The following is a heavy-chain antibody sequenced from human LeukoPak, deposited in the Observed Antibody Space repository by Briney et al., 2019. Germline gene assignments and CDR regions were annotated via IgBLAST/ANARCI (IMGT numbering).Heavy chain of an antibody. Sequence: GGSLRLSCAASGFTFSSYGMHWVRQAPGKGLEWVAVISYDGSNKYYADSVKGRFTISRDNSKNTLYLQMNSLRAEDTAVYYCAKVGSPYYYYYMDVWGKGTTVTISS. D-gene: IGHD5-12*01. V-gene: IGHV3-30*18. J-gene: IGHJ6*03. CDR3: AKVGSPYYYYYMDV. CDR1: GFTFSSYG. CDR2: ISYDGSNK.